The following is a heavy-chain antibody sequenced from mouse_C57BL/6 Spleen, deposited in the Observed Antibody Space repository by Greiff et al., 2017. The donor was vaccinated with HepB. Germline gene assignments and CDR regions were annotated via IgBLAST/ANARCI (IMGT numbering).Heavy chain of an antibody. J-gene: IGHJ4*01. CDR2: IYPGGGYT. Sequence: QVQLQQSGAELVRPGTSVKMSCKASGYTFTNYWIGWAKQRPGHGLEWIGDIYPGGGYTNYNEKFKGKATLTADKSSSTAYMQFSSLTSEDSAIYYCARGDYYGSFYYAMDYWGQGTSVTVSS. D-gene: IGHD1-1*01. V-gene: IGHV1-63*01. CDR3: ARGDYYGSFYYAMDY. CDR1: GYTFTNYW.